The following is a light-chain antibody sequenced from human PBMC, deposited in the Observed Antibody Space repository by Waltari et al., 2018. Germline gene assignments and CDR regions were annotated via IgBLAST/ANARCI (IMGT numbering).Light chain of an antibody. Sequence: EIVMTQSPATLSVSPGARATLSCRASKGISSDLAWYPQKPGQAPRLLIFGASTRATGVPARFSGSGSGTEFTLTISGLQSEDFGVYYCQQSKIWPAFGQGTKVEIK. CDR3: QQSKIWPA. CDR2: GAS. V-gene: IGKV3-15*01. J-gene: IGKJ1*01. CDR1: KGISSD.